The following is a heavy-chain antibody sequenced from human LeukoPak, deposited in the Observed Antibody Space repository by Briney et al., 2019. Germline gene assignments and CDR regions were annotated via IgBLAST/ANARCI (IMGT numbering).Heavy chain of an antibody. J-gene: IGHJ4*02. CDR3: AKDIGAHYDFWSGLQ. V-gene: IGHV3-23*01. CDR1: GFTFSSYA. Sequence: PGGSLRLSCAASGFTFSSYAMSWVRQAPGKGLEWVSAISGNGGSTYYADSVKGRFTISRDNSKNTLYLQMNSLRAEDTAVYYCAKDIGAHYDFWSGLQWGQGTLVTVSS. D-gene: IGHD3-3*01. CDR2: ISGNGGST.